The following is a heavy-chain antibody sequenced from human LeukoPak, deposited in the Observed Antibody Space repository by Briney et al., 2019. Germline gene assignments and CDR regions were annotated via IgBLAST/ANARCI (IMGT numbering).Heavy chain of an antibody. Sequence: PGGSLRLSCAGSGFTFSSYAMSWVRQAPGKGLEWVSAISGSGASPYYADSVKGRFTISRDNSKNTVYLQMNTLRAEDTAFYYCTTLSYHIHYWGQGTLVTVSS. CDR3: TTLSYHIHY. CDR2: ISGSGASP. CDR1: GFTFSSYA. J-gene: IGHJ4*02. D-gene: IGHD3-10*01. V-gene: IGHV3-23*01.